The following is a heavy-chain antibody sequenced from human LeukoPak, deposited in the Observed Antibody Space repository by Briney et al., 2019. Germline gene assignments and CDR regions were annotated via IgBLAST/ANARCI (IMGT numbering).Heavy chain of an antibody. CDR3: AREDSSSSSDY. J-gene: IGHJ4*02. CDR2: INWNGGST. V-gene: IGHV3-20*04. D-gene: IGHD6-13*01. CDR1: GFTFDDYG. Sequence: GGSLRPSCAASGFTFDDYGMSWVRQAPGEGLEWVSGINWNGGSTGYADSVKGRFTISRENAKNSVYLQMNSLRAEDTALYYCAREDSSSSSDYWGQGTLVTVSS.